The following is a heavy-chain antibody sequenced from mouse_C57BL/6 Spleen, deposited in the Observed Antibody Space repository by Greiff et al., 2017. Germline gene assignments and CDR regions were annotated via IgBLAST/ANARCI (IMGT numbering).Heavy chain of an antibody. CDR2: IDPENGAT. CDR3: TTWDYDVEAY. J-gene: IGHJ3*01. CDR1: GFNIKDDY. V-gene: IGHV14-4*01. D-gene: IGHD2-4*01. Sequence: VQLQQSGAELVRPGASVKLSCTASGFNIKDDYMHWVKQRPEQGLEWIGWIDPENGATEYASKFQGKATITEDTSSNTAYLQLSSLTSEDTAVYYCTTWDYDVEAYWGQGTLVTVSA.